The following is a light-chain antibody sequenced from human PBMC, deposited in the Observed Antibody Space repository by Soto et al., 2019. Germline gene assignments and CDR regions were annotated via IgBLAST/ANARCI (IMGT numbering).Light chain of an antibody. CDR3: QQYYSYPRT. J-gene: IGKJ1*01. V-gene: IGKV1-8*01. CDR2: AAS. Sequence: AIRMTQSPSSLSASTGDRVTITSRASQGISSYLAWYQQEPGKAPKLLIYAASTLQSGVPSRFSGSGSGTDFTLTISCLQSEDFATYYCQQYYSYPRTFGQGTKVEIK. CDR1: QGISSY.